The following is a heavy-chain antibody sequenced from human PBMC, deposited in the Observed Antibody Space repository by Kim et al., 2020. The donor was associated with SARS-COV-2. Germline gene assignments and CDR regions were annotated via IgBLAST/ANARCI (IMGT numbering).Heavy chain of an antibody. D-gene: IGHD1-1*01. CDR2: INHSGST. J-gene: IGHJ4*02. Sequence: SETLSLTCAVYGGSFSGYYWSWIRQPPGKGLEWIGEINHSGSTNYNPSLKSRVTISVDTSKNQFSLKLSSVTAADTAVYYCARGPVLSGYGYWGQGTLVTVSS. CDR1: GGSFSGYY. CDR3: ARGPVLSGYGY. V-gene: IGHV4-34*01.